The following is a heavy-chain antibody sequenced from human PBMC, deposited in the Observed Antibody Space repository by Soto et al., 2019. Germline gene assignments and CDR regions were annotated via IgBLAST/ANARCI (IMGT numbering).Heavy chain of an antibody. V-gene: IGHV1-69*06. CDR1: GGTFSSYA. CDR2: IIPIFCTA. J-gene: IGHJ5*02. Sequence: QVQLVQSGAEVKKPGSSVKVSCKASGGTFSSYAISWVRQAPGQGLEWMGGIIPIFCTANYAQKFQGRVTITADKSTGTAYMELRSLRSEDTAVYYCARVYSSSWPLERFDPWGQGTLVTVSS. CDR3: ARVYSSSWPLERFDP. D-gene: IGHD6-13*01.